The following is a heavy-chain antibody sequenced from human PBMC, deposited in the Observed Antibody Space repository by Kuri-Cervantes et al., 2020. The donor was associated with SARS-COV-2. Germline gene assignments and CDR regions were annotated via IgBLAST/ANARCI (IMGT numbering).Heavy chain of an antibody. Sequence: LRLSCTVSGDSLRSGAHYWSWIRQTPGKGLEWIGNIYYSGSTYYNPSLKSRVTISVDTSQNQFSLRLSAVTAADTAVYYCARRSTSITIFGVVNINPFDYWGQGTLVTVSS. D-gene: IGHD3-3*01. J-gene: IGHJ4*02. CDR1: GDSLRSGAHY. CDR2: IYYSGST. V-gene: IGHV4-31*03. CDR3: ARRSTSITIFGVVNINPFDY.